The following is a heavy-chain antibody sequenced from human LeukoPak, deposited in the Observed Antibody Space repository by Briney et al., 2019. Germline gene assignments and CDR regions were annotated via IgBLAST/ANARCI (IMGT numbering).Heavy chain of an antibody. V-gene: IGHV3-53*01. CDR2: IYSGTI. Sequence: GGSLRLSCTVSGFTVSSNSMSWVRQAPGKGLEWVSFIYSGTIHYSDSVKGRFTISRDNSKNTLYLQMNSLRAEDTAVYYCAKIDLATVLITMIRLKGAAFDIWGQGTMVTVSS. CDR1: GFTVSSNS. J-gene: IGHJ3*02. D-gene: IGHD3-22*01. CDR3: AKIDLATVLITMIRLKGAAFDI.